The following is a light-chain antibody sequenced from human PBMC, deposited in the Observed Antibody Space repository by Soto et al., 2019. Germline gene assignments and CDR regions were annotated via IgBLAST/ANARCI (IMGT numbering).Light chain of an antibody. J-gene: IGLJ2*01. V-gene: IGLV2-14*01. CDR3: NSHTTSRSLV. CDR1: SSDVGAYNY. CDR2: EVN. Sequence: ALTQPASVTGSPGQSITISCTGTSSDVGAYNYVSWYQQHPGKAPKLMVYEVNNRPSGVSDRFSGSKSGNTASLTISGLQAEDEADYYCNSHTTSRSLVFGGGTKVTVL.